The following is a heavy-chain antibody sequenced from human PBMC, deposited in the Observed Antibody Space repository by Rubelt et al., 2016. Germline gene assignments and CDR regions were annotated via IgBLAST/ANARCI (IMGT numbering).Heavy chain of an antibody. CDR1: GYTFTSYA. V-gene: IGHV1-3*01. Sequence: QVQLVQSGAEVKKPGASVKVSCKASGYTFTSYAMHWVRQAPGQRLEWMGWINAGNGNTKYSQKFQGRVTITGDTSASTAYMELSSLRSEDTAVYYCARGGLSELLWFGESRIDYWGQGTLVTVSS. J-gene: IGHJ4*02. D-gene: IGHD3-10*01. CDR2: INAGNGNT. CDR3: ARGGLSELLWFGESRIDY.